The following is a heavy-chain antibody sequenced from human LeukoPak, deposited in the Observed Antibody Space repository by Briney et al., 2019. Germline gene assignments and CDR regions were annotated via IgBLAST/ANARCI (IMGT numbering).Heavy chain of an antibody. V-gene: IGHV3-74*01. CDR2: INSDGSST. CDR3: ARTSYSYGMDV. J-gene: IGHJ6*02. Sequence: GGSLRLSCAASGFTFSSYCMNWVRQAPGKGLVWASRINSDGSSTSYADSVKGRFTISRDNAKNTLYLQMNSLRAEDTAVYYCARTSYSYGMDVWGQGTTVTVSS. CDR1: GFTFSSYC.